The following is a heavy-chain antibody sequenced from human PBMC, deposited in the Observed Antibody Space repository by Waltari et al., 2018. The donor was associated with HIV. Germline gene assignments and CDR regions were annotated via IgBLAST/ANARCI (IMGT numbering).Heavy chain of an antibody. CDR1: GSTFGGSA. CDR2: IRSKTNNYAT. V-gene: IGHV3-73*02. Sequence: EVQLVESGGGLVQPGGSLKLSCAASGSTFGGSAMYWVRQASGKGLEWLGHIRSKTNNYATAYTASVKGRFTISRDDSKNTAYLQMNSLKIEDTAMYYCTTYGDFALSNWGQGTLVTVSS. J-gene: IGHJ4*02. CDR3: TTYGDFALSN. D-gene: IGHD4-17*01.